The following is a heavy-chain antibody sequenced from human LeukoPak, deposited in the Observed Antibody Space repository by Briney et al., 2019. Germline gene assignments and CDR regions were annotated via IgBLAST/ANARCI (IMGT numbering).Heavy chain of an antibody. J-gene: IGHJ4*02. D-gene: IGHD5-18*01. V-gene: IGHV4-34*01. Sequence: PSETLSLTCAVYGGSFSGYYWSWIRQPPGKGLEWIGEINHSGSTNYNPSLKSRVTISVDTSKNQFSLKLSSVTAADTAVYYCARRLYSYGAYFDYWGQGTLVTVSS. CDR3: ARRLYSYGAYFDY. CDR1: GGSFSGYY. CDR2: INHSGST.